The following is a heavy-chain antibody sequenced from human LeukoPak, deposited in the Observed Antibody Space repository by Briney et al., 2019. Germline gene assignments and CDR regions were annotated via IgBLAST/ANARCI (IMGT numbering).Heavy chain of an antibody. CDR1: GYTFTSYG. CDR3: VRGGGYCSSTSCPIGGGMDV. J-gene: IGHJ6*04. V-gene: IGHV1-18*04. Sequence: GASVKVSCKASGYTFTSYGISWVRQAPGQGLEWMGWISAYNGNTNYAQKPQGRVTMTTDTSTSTAYMELRSLRSDDTAVYYCVRGGGYCSSTSCPIGGGMDVWGKGTTVTVSS. CDR2: ISAYNGNT. D-gene: IGHD2-2*01.